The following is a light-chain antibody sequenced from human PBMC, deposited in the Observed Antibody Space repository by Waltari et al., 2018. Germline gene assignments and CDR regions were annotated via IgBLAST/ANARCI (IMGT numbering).Light chain of an antibody. CDR1: SSDVGAYDY. V-gene: IGLV2-11*01. J-gene: IGLJ7*01. CDR2: GVY. Sequence: QSVLTQPRSVSESPGQSVAISCTGTSSDVGAYDYVSWYQQYPGKAPKVMIYGVYKGPSGGPVRFSGSKSGTSATLDITGLQAGDEADYYCGTWDSSLSGAVFGGGTHLTVL. CDR3: GTWDSSLSGAV.